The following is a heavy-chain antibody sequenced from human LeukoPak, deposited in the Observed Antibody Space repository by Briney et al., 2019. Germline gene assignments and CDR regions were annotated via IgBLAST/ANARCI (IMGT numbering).Heavy chain of an antibody. CDR3: ARVPVGDFWSGYYWKGYFDY. CDR2: ISAYNGNT. Sequence: ASVKVSCKASGYTFTSYGISCVRQAPGQGLEWMGWISAYNGNTNYAQKLQGRVTMTTDTSTSTAYMELRSLRSDDTAVYYCARVPVGDFWSGYYWKGYFDYWGQGTLVTVSS. J-gene: IGHJ4*02. CDR1: GYTFTSYG. V-gene: IGHV1-18*01. D-gene: IGHD3-3*01.